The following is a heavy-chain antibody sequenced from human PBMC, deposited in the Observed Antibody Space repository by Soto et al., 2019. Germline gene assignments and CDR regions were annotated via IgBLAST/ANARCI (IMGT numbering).Heavy chain of an antibody. J-gene: IGHJ4*02. D-gene: IGHD1-7*01. CDR2: IYTSGNT. CDR3: ARESGDNWDYEAY. CDR1: GGSISSYH. V-gene: IGHV4-4*07. Sequence: QVQLQESGPGLVKPLETLSLTCTVSGGSISSYHWSWLRQSAGKGLEWIGRIYTSGNTHYNPSLESLVTVSIDTSKNQFFLTVNSVTAADAAVYYCARESGDNWDYEAYWGQGTPVTVSS.